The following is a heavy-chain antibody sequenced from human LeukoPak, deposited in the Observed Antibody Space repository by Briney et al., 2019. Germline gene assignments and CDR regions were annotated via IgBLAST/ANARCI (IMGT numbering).Heavy chain of an antibody. CDR3: ARERFGELLSGYYYYGMDV. V-gene: IGHV7-4-1*02. Sequence: ASVKVSCKASGYTFTSYAMNWVRQAPGQGLEWMGWINTNTGNPTYAQGFTGRFVFSLDTSVSTAYLQISSLKAEDTAVYYCARERFGELLSGYYYYGMDVWGQGTTVTVSS. CDR2: INTNTGNP. CDR1: GYTFTSYA. J-gene: IGHJ6*02. D-gene: IGHD3-10*01.